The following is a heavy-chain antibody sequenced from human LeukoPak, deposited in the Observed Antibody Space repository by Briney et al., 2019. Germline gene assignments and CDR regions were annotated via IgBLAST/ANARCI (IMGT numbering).Heavy chain of an antibody. CDR3: AKDFYVWGSYRTFDY. CDR1: GVTFSSYS. V-gene: IGHV3-23*01. D-gene: IGHD3-16*02. CDR2: ISGSGGST. J-gene: IGHJ4*02. Sequence: GGSLRLSRAASGVTFSSYSMNWVRQAPGKGLEWVSAISGSGGSTYYADSVKGRFTISRDNSKNTLYLQMNSLRAEDTAVYYCAKDFYVWGSYRTFDYWGQGTLVTVSS.